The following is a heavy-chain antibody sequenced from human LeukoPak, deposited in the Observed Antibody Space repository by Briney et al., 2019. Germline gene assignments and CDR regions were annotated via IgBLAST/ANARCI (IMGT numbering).Heavy chain of an antibody. CDR3: ARRGVSFLDY. CDR1: GGSISSSSYY. D-gene: IGHD6-13*01. Sequence: ASETLSLTCTVSGGSISSSSYYWGWIRQPPGKGLEWIGSIYYSGSTYYNPSLKSRVTISVDTSKNQFSLKLSSVTAADTAVYYCARRGVSFLDYWGQGTLVTVSS. J-gene: IGHJ4*02. V-gene: IGHV4-39*01. CDR2: IYYSGST.